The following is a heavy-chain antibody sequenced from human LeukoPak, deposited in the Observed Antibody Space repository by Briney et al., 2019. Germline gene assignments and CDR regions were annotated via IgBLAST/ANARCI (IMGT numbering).Heavy chain of an antibody. CDR3: VRDGAVVTSGNYPWRYFQH. J-gene: IGHJ1*01. Sequence: GGSLRLPCASSGFTFSSYSMNWVRQAPGKGLVWVSYICNTGSTTYYADSVKGRFTISRDHAENSLYLQMKTLRAEDTAVYYCVRDGAVVTSGNYPWRYFQHWGQGTLVTVSS. CDR2: ICNTGSTT. CDR1: GFTFSSYS. D-gene: IGHD2-21*02. V-gene: IGHV3-48*01.